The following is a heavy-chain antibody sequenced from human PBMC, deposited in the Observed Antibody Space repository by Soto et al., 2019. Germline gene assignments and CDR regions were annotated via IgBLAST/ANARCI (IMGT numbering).Heavy chain of an antibody. CDR1: GFTSSSYS. V-gene: IGHV3-21*01. J-gene: IGHJ3*02. CDR3: AREAYCSSTSCYARDAFDI. CDR2: ISSSSSYI. D-gene: IGHD2-2*01. Sequence: PGGSLRLSCAASGFTSSSYSMNWVRQAPGKGLEWVSSISSSSSYIYYADSVKGRFTISRDNAKNSLYLQMNSLRAEDTAVYYCAREAYCSSTSCYARDAFDIWGQGTMVTVSS.